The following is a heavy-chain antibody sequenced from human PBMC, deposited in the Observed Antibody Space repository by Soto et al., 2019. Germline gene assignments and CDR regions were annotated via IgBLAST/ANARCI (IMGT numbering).Heavy chain of an antibody. D-gene: IGHD6-19*01. J-gene: IGHJ4*02. Sequence: SETLSLTCTVSGGSISSYYWSWIRQPPGKGLEWIGYIYYSGSTNYNPSLKSRVTISVDTSKNQFSLKLSSVTAADTAVYYCARTYSSGWTYYFDYWGQGTLVTVPQ. V-gene: IGHV4-59*01. CDR2: IYYSGST. CDR1: GGSISSYY. CDR3: ARTYSSGWTYYFDY.